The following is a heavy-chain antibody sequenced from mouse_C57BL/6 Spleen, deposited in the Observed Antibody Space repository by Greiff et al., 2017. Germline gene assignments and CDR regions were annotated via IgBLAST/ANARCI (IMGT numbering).Heavy chain of an antibody. V-gene: IGHV1-69*01. CDR2: IDPSDSYT. J-gene: IGHJ4*01. CDR1: GYTFTSYW. Sequence: QVQLQQPGAELVMPGASVKLSCKASGYTFTSYWMHWVKQRPGQGLEWIGEIDPSDSYTNYNQKFKGKSTLTVDKSSSTAYMQLSSLTSEDSAVYYCARRNGPLYAMDYWGQGTSVTVSS. CDR3: ARRNGPLYAMDY.